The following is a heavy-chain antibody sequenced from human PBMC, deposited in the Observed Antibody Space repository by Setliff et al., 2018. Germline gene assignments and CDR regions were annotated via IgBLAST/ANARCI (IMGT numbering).Heavy chain of an antibody. CDR1: GFTFSSYA. V-gene: IGHV3-23*01. D-gene: IGHD6-13*01. Sequence: PGGSLRLSCAASGFTFSSYAMSWVRQAPGKGPEWVSTISGSGDSTYYADAMRGRFTISRDNSKKTLYLQMNSLRAEDTAVYYCVKDVVGYSSTWPKRDYFDYWGQGTLVTVSS. CDR3: VKDVVGYSSTWPKRDYFDY. CDR2: ISGSGDST. J-gene: IGHJ4*02.